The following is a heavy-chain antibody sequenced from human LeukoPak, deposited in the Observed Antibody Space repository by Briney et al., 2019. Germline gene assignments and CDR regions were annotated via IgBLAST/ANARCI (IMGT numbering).Heavy chain of an antibody. D-gene: IGHD3-10*01. V-gene: IGHV3-23*01. Sequence: PGGSLRLSCAASGFTFSSYAMSWVRQAPGKGLEWVSAISGSGGSTYYEDSVKGRFTISRDNSKNTLYLQMNSLRAEDTAVYYCAKDLGYYYGSDAFDYWGQGTLVTVSS. CDR3: AKDLGYYYGSDAFDY. CDR2: ISGSGGST. J-gene: IGHJ4*02. CDR1: GFTFSSYA.